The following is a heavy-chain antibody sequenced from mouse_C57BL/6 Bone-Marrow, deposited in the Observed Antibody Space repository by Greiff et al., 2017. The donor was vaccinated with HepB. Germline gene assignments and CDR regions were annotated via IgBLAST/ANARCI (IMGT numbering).Heavy chain of an antibody. CDR2: IYWDDDK. CDR3: ARRGYYGSSYPWYFDV. D-gene: IGHD1-1*01. V-gene: IGHV8-12*01. CDR1: GFSLSTSGMG. Sequence: QVTLKECGPGILQSSQTLSLTCSFSGFSLSTSGMGVSWIRQPSGKGLEWLAHIYWDDDKRYNPSLKSRLTISKDTSRNQVFLKITSVDTADTATYYCARRGYYGSSYPWYFDVWGTGTTVTVSS. J-gene: IGHJ1*03.